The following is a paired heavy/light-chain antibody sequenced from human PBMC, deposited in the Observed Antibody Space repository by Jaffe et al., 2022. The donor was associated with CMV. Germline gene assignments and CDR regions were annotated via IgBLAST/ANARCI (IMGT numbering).Light chain of an antibody. Sequence: DIQMTQSPSSLSASVGDRVTITCRTSQSINNHLNWYQQKPGRAPKLLIYATSSLQSGVPSRFSGSGSGTDFTLTISSLQPEDFATYSCQQTYSYPRVTFGGGTTVEIK. CDR1: QSINNH. CDR2: ATS. V-gene: IGKV1-39*01. CDR3: QQTYSYPRVT. J-gene: IGKJ4*01.
Heavy chain of an antibody. CDR1: GGSISSSSYY. CDR3: ARHGAWYYYDSSGYHFDY. CDR2: IYYSGST. D-gene: IGHD3-22*01. Sequence: QLQLQESGPGLVKPSETLSLTCTVSGGSISSSSYYWGWIRQPPGKGLEWIGSIYYSGSTYYNPSLKSRVTISVDTSKNQFSLKLSSVTAADTAVYYCARHGAWYYYDSSGYHFDYWGQGTLVTVSS. J-gene: IGHJ4*02. V-gene: IGHV4-39*01.